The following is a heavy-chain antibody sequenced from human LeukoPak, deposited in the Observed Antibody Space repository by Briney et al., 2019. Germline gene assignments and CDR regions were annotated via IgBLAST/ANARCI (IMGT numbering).Heavy chain of an antibody. CDR2: IKQDGSEK. D-gene: IGHD1-1*01. Sequence: GGSLRLSCAVSGFTLSSYWMSWVRQAPGKGLEWVANIKQDGSEKYYVDSVKGRFTISRDDAKNSLYLQMNSLRAEDTAVYYCARIGTFYYYYMDVWGKGTTVTVSS. CDR3: ARIGTFYYYYMDV. J-gene: IGHJ6*03. CDR1: GFTLSSYW. V-gene: IGHV3-7*01.